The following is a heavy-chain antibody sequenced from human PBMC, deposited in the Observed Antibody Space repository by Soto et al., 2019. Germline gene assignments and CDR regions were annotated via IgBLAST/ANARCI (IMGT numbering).Heavy chain of an antibody. CDR2: IIPILGIA. V-gene: IGHV1-69*02. Sequence: QVQLVQSGAEVKKPGSSVKVSCKASGGTFSSYTISWVRQAPGQGLEWMGRIIPILGIANYAQKFQGRVTITAEKSTSTADIERSSLVSEDTAVDYCARSGGTLGGSGYYWGQGTLVTVSS. CDR1: GGTFSSYT. D-gene: IGHD3-9*01. J-gene: IGHJ4*02. CDR3: ARSGGTLGGSGYY.